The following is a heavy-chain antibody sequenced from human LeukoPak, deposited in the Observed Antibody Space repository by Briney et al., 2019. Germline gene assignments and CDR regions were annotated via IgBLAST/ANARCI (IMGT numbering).Heavy chain of an antibody. CDR3: ARLQQLWADDAFDI. J-gene: IGHJ3*02. Sequence: GGSLRLSCAASGFTFSSYSMNCARQAPGKGLEWVSSISSSSSYIYYADSVKGRFTISRDNAKNSLYLQMNSLRAEDTAVYYCARLQQLWADDAFDIWGQGTMVTVSS. D-gene: IGHD6-13*01. CDR1: GFTFSSYS. CDR2: ISSSSSYI. V-gene: IGHV3-21*01.